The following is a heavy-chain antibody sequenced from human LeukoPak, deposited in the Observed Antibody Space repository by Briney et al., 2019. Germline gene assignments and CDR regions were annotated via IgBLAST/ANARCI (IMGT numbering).Heavy chain of an antibody. CDR1: GYTFTAYY. D-gene: IGHD3-9*01. J-gene: IGHJ4*02. CDR3: ARVDDILTGHLDC. CDR2: INPNSRGT. Sequence: ASVKVSFKASGYTFTAYYVHWVRQAPGQGLEWMGWINPNSRGTKYAQKFQGRVTMTRDTPISTAYMELTRLRSDDTAVYYCARVDDILTGHLDCWGQGTLVTVSS. V-gene: IGHV1-2*02.